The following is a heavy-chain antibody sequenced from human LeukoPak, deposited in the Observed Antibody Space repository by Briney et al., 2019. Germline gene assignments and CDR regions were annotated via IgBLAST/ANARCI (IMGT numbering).Heavy chain of an antibody. CDR1: GYTFTGYY. D-gene: IGHD1-26*01. J-gene: IGHJ5*02. CDR3: ARAVVGGSYSSFDP. V-gene: IGHV1-2*02. CDR2: INPNSGGT. Sequence: ASVKVSCKASGYTFTGYYMHWVRQPPGQGLEWMGWINPNSGGTNYAQKFQGRVTMTRDTSISTAYMELSRLRSDDTAVYYCARAVVGGSYSSFDPWGQGTLVTVSS.